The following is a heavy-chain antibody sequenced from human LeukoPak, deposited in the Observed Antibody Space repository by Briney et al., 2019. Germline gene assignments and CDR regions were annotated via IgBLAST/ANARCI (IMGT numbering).Heavy chain of an antibody. Sequence: ASETLSLTCTVSGGSIRSSYYYWGWVRQPPGKGLEWIGSIYDSGSTYYNPSLKSRVTISVDTSKNQFSLKLSSVTAADTAVYYCARPLDDIVVVPAAPAGVWFDPWGQGTLVTVSS. D-gene: IGHD2-2*01. V-gene: IGHV4-39*01. CDR3: ARPLDDIVVVPAAPAGVWFDP. J-gene: IGHJ5*02. CDR1: GGSIRSSYYY. CDR2: IYDSGST.